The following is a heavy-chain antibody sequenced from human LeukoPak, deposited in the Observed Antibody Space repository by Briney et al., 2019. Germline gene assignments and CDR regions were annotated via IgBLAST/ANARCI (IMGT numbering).Heavy chain of an antibody. J-gene: IGHJ4*02. Sequence: GGSLRLSCAASAFTFTVYTVNWVRPAPGKGLEWVSSIITSSSYIYYADSVEGRFTISRDNAKNSLYLQMNSLRAEDTAVYYCARDAGYCSGGSCLTFDDWGQGTLVTVSS. D-gene: IGHD2-15*01. V-gene: IGHV3-21*01. CDR3: ARDAGYCSGGSCLTFDD. CDR2: IITSSSYI. CDR1: AFTFTVYT.